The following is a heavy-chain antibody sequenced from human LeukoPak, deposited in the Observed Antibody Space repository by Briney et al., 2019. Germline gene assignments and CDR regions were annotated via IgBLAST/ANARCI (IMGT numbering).Heavy chain of an antibody. D-gene: IGHD3-10*01. V-gene: IGHV3-33*06. CDR3: AKGESFGDPNTQVLDV. CDR2: IWYDGSNE. CDR1: GFTFSSYG. Sequence: GRSLRLSCAASGFTFSSYGMHWFRQAPGEGLEWVALIWYDGSNEYYAASVKGRFTVSRDNSRSTLYLQLNSLRAEGTAVDYCAKGESFGDPNTQVLDVWGKGTTVTVSS. J-gene: IGHJ6*04.